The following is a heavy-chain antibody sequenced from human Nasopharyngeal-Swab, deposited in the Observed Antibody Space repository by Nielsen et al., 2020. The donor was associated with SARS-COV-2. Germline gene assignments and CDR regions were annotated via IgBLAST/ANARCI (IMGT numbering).Heavy chain of an antibody. D-gene: IGHD6-13*01. CDR1: GFSFSTYG. V-gene: IGHV3-33*01. Sequence: GESLKISCAASGFSFSTYGMHWVLQAPGKGLEWVAVVWNDGSNEFYADSVKGRFTLSRDNSKNTLYLQMNSLRAEDTAVYYCARLGGSSWYFDYWGQGTLVTVSS. CDR2: VWNDGSNE. CDR3: ARLGGSSWYFDY. J-gene: IGHJ4*02.